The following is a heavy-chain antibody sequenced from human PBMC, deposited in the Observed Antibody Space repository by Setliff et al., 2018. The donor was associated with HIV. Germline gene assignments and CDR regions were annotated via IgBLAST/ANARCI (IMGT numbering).Heavy chain of an antibody. CDR2: IYHSGST. V-gene: IGHV4-38-2*02. CDR3: ASWVDYYDSREYYFDY. D-gene: IGHD3-22*01. CDR1: GYSISSGYY. Sequence: LSLTCIVSGYSISSGYYWGWIRQPPGKGLEWIGTIYHSGSTYYNPSLKSRVTISVDTSKNQFSLKLSSVTAADTAVYYCASWVDYYDSREYYFDYWGQGTLVTVSS. J-gene: IGHJ4*02.